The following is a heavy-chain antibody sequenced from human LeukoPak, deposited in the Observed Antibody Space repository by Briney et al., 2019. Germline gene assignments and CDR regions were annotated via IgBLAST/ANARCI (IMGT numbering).Heavy chain of an antibody. D-gene: IGHD2-2*01. Sequence: HPGGSLRLSCTASGFTFSSYAMSWVRQAPGKGLEWVSAISGSGGSTYYADSVKGRFTISRDNSKNTLYLQMNSLRAEDTAVYYCAKPHGYQLPYFDYWGQGTLVTVSS. CDR2: ISGSGGST. CDR1: GFTFSSYA. J-gene: IGHJ4*02. V-gene: IGHV3-23*01. CDR3: AKPHGYQLPYFDY.